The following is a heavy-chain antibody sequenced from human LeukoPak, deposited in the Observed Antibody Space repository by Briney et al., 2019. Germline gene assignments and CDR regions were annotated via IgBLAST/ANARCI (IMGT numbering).Heavy chain of an antibody. CDR3: ARQDGNSKYYFDY. Sequence: GGSLQISWQCSGSIFTYYWIGGVRQLPGKGREGMGIIYPGDSETTDRPSFQGPVTISVDKSISTAYLQWSSLKASDTAMYYCARQDGNSKYYFDYWGQGTLVTVSS. J-gene: IGHJ4*02. V-gene: IGHV5-51*01. CDR1: GSIFTYYW. CDR2: IYPGDSET. D-gene: IGHD1-1*01.